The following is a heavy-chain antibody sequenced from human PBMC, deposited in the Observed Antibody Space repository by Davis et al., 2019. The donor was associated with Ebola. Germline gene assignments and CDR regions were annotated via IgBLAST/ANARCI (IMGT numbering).Heavy chain of an antibody. CDR1: GFSFSSYW. V-gene: IGHV3-7*01. Sequence: GGSLRLSCAASGFSFSSYWMSWVRQAPGKGLEWVANIKQDGSEKYYVDSVEGRFTVSRDNAKNSLYLQMNSLRDEDTAVYYCARSGIAVAGPLYYYYGMDVWGKGTTVTVSS. CDR3: ARSGIAVAGPLYYYYGMDV. CDR2: IKQDGSEK. D-gene: IGHD6-19*01. J-gene: IGHJ6*04.